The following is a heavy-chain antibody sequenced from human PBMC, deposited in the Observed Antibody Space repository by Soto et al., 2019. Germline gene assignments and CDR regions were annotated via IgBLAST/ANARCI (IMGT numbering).Heavy chain of an antibody. Sequence: GGSLRLSCAASGFSFSSYAMSWVRQAPGKGMEWVSLIVGSGTNTNYADSVKGRFTISRDNSKNILYLQMNSLRAEDTAIYYCAKDLRGPYAKSYFDYWGQGTLVTVSS. CDR1: GFSFSSYA. V-gene: IGHV3-23*01. D-gene: IGHD3-16*01. CDR2: IVGSGTNT. CDR3: AKDLRGPYAKSYFDY. J-gene: IGHJ4*02.